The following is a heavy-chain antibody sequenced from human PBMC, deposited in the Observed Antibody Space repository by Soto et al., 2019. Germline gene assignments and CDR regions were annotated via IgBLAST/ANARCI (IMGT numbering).Heavy chain of an antibody. V-gene: IGHV4-59*01. CDR1: GGSISSYY. D-gene: IGHD2-15*01. CDR2: IYYSGST. CDR3: ARVGDLDCSGGSCYSSFYGMDV. Sequence: SETLSLTCTVSGGSISSYYWSWIRQPPGKGLEWIGYIYYSGSTNYNPSLKSRVTISVDTSKNQFSLKLSSVTAADTAVYYCARVGDLDCSGGSCYSSFYGMDVWGQGTTVTVSS. J-gene: IGHJ6*02.